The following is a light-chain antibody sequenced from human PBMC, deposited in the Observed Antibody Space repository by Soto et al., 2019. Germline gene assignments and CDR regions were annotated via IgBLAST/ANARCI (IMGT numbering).Light chain of an antibody. CDR3: CSYAGSRV. V-gene: IGLV2-23*01. CDR2: EGS. Sequence: QSALTQPASVSGSPGQSITISCTGTSSDVGSYNLVTWYQQQPGKAPKLMIYEGSKRPSGVSNRFSGSKSGNTASLTISGLQAEDEADYYCCSYAGSRVFGGGTKLTV. CDR1: SSDVGSYNL. J-gene: IGLJ3*02.